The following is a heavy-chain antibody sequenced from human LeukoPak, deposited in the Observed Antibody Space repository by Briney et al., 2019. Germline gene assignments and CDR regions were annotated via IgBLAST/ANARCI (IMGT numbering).Heavy chain of an antibody. CDR2: IYYSGST. CDR1: GGSISSGDYY. CDR3: ARTRAYYDFWSGYFFDY. D-gene: IGHD3-3*01. J-gene: IGHJ4*02. Sequence: QTLSLACTVSGGSISSGDYYWSWIRQPPGKGLEWIGYIYYSGSTYYNPSLKSRVTISVDTSKNQFSLKLSSVTAADTAVYYCARTRAYYDFWSGYFFDYWGQGTLVTVSS. V-gene: IGHV4-30-4*08.